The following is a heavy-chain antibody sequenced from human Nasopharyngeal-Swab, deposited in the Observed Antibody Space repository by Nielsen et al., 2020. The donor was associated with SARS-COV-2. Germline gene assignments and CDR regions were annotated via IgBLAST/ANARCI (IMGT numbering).Heavy chain of an antibody. CDR3: ARHVGSGWYGVDY. J-gene: IGHJ4*02. CDR2: IYPGDSDT. Sequence: KVSCKGSGYSFTSYWIGWVRQMTRKGLEWMGIIYPGDSDTRYSPSFQGQVTISADKSISTAYLQWSSLKASDTAMYYCARHVGSGWYGVDYWGQGTLVTVSS. CDR1: GYSFTSYW. V-gene: IGHV5-51*01. D-gene: IGHD6-19*01.